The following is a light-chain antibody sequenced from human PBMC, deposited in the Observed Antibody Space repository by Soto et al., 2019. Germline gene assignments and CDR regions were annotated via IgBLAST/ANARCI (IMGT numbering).Light chain of an antibody. CDR1: QSVSRNY. Sequence: EIVLTQSPGTLSLSPGATATLSCRASQSVSRNYLAWFQQKPGQAPRLLIHGASSRAAGTPDRFSGSGSGTDYTITISRREHEDFAVYYCHHYGDTPIYTFGPGTKVDFK. CDR2: GAS. J-gene: IGKJ3*01. CDR3: HHYGDTPIYT. V-gene: IGKV3-20*01.